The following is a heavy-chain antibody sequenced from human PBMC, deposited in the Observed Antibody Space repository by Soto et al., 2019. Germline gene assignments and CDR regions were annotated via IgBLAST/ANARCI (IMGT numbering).Heavy chain of an antibody. CDR3: VRVLDSSWYADL. J-gene: IGHJ2*01. D-gene: IGHD3-22*01. Sequence: QVQLQESGPGLVKPSETLSLTCSVSGGSVSNASFYWTWIRQAPGTGLEYIGYIFYTGVTNYNPSLSGRVTISLDTSKNHFSLKLNSITAADTAVYYCVRVLDSSWYADLWGRGTLVTVSS. V-gene: IGHV4-61*03. CDR2: IFYTGVT. CDR1: GGSVSNASFY.